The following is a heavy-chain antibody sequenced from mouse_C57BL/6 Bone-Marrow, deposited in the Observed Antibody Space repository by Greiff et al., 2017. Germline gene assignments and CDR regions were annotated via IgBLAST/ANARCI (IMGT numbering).Heavy chain of an antibody. V-gene: IGHV1-15*01. CDR3: TSAYYRTWFAY. CDR1: GYTFTDYE. J-gene: IGHJ3*01. Sequence: VQLQQSGAELVRPGASVTLSCKASGYTFTDYEMHWVKQKPVHGLEWIGAIDPETGGTAYNQKFKGKAILTVDKSSSTAYMELSSLTSEDSAVYYCTSAYYRTWFAYWGQGTLVPVSA. D-gene: IGHD2-12*01. CDR2: IDPETGGT.